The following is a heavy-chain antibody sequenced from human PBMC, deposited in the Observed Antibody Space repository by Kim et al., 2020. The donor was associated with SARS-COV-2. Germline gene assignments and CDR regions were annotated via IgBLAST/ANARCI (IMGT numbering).Heavy chain of an antibody. CDR2: INHSGST. V-gene: IGHV4-34*01. CDR1: GGSFSGYY. Sequence: SETLSLTCAVYGGSFSGYYWSWIRQPPGKGLEWIGEINHSGSTNYNPSLKSRVTISVDTSKNQFSLKLSSVTAADTAVYYCAYRRGYDFWSGYYYNWFDPWGQGTLVTVSS. J-gene: IGHJ5*02. CDR3: AYRRGYDFWSGYYYNWFDP. D-gene: IGHD3-3*01.